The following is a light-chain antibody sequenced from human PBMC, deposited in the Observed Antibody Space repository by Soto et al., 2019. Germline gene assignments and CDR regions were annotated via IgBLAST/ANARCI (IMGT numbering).Light chain of an antibody. CDR2: AAS. CDR3: QQYQNSPRT. V-gene: IGKV1-8*01. Sequence: AIRMTQSPSSFSASTGDRVTITCRASQGISSYLAWYQQKPGKAPKLLIYAASTLQSGVPSRFSGSGSGTDFTLTISRLEPEDFAVYYCQQYQNSPRTFGQGTKVDIK. CDR1: QGISSY. J-gene: IGKJ1*01.